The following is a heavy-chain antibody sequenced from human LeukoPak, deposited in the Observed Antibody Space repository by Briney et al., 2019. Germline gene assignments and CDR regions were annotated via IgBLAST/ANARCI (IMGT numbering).Heavy chain of an antibody. Sequence: PSETLSLTCTVSGYSISSGYYWGWIRQPPGKGLEWIGSIYHSGSTYYNPSLKSRVTISVDTSKNQFSLKLTSVTAADTAVYYCASGLFATPYYFDYWGQGTLVTVSS. CDR1: GYSISSGYY. CDR2: IYHSGST. J-gene: IGHJ4*02. CDR3: ASGLFATPYYFDY. D-gene: IGHD3-16*01. V-gene: IGHV4-38-2*02.